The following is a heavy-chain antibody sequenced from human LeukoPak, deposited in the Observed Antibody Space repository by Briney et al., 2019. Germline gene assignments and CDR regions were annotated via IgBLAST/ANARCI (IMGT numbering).Heavy chain of an antibody. CDR2: IYHSGST. D-gene: IGHD4-11*01. J-gene: IGHJ4*02. Sequence: SETLSLTCTVSGYSISSGYYWGWIRQPPGKGLEWIGSIYHSGSTYYNPSLKSRVTISVDTSKNQFSLKLSSVAAADTAVYYCARGGGPLQSFDYWGQGTLVTVSS. CDR3: ARGGGPLQSFDY. CDR1: GYSISSGYY. V-gene: IGHV4-38-2*02.